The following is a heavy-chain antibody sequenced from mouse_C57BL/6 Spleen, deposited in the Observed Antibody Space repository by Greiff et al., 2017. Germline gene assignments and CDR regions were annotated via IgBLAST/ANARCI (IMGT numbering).Heavy chain of an antibody. D-gene: IGHD3-2*02. CDR3: ARRDSSGYWCAY. CDR1: GFNIKNSY. J-gene: IGHJ3*01. Sequence: EVQLVESVAELVRPGASVTLSCTASGFNIKNSYMHWVKQRPEQGLEWIGRIDPANGNTKYAPKFQGKATITADTSSNTAYLQLSSLTSEDTAIYYCARRDSSGYWCAYWGQGTLVTVSA. CDR2: IDPANGNT. V-gene: IGHV14-3*01.